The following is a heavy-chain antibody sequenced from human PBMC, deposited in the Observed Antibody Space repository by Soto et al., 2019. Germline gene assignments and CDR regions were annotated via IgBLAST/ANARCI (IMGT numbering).Heavy chain of an antibody. Sequence: PGGSLRLSCAASGFTFSKYSMNWVRQAPGKGLEWVSSISSSSSYIYYADSVKGRFTTSRDNGKNSLYLRMNSLRAEDTAVYYCASDGSGGSTGDYRGQGTLVTVSS. J-gene: IGHJ4*02. CDR1: GFTFSKYS. D-gene: IGHD2-15*01. CDR2: ISSSSSYI. V-gene: IGHV3-21*01. CDR3: ASDGSGGSTGDY.